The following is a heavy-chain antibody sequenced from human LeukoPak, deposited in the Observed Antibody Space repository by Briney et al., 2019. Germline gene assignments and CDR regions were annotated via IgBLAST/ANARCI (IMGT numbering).Heavy chain of an antibody. J-gene: IGHJ4*02. CDR2: ISGSGGST. Sequence: GGSLRLSCAASGFTFSSYAMSWVRQAPGKGLEWVSAISGSGGSTYYADSVKGRFTISRDNSKNTLYLQMNSLRAEDTAVYYCANHGGQANWGSVHDYWGQGTLVTVSS. V-gene: IGHV3-23*01. CDR1: GFTFSSYA. D-gene: IGHD7-27*01. CDR3: ANHGGQANWGSVHDY.